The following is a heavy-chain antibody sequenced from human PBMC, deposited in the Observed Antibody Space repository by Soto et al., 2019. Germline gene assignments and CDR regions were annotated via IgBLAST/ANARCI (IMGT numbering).Heavy chain of an antibody. CDR3: ARAGAYSGYGQNYYYYGMDV. V-gene: IGHV4-30-4*01. CDR2: IYYSGST. CDR1: GGSISSGDYY. D-gene: IGHD5-12*01. Sequence: SETLSLTCTVSGGSISSGDYYWGWIRQPPGKGLEWIGYIYYSGSTYYNPSLKSRVTISVDTSKNQFSLKLSSVTAADTAVYYCARAGAYSGYGQNYYYYGMDVWGQGTTATVSS. J-gene: IGHJ6*02.